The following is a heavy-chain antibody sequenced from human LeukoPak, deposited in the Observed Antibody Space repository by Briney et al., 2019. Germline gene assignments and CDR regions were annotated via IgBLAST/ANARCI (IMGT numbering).Heavy chain of an antibody. J-gene: IGHJ4*02. CDR3: ARAESYDFWSGYFGYFDY. CDR2: VYHSGST. Sequence: SQTLSLTCTVSGGSISSSGYYWSWIRQPPGKGLEWIGYVYHSGSTYYNPSLQSRVTISLDRSNNQFSLKVSSVTAADTAAYYCARAESYDFWSGYFGYFDYWGQGTLVTVSS. V-gene: IGHV4-30-2*01. D-gene: IGHD3-3*01. CDR1: GGSISSSGYY.